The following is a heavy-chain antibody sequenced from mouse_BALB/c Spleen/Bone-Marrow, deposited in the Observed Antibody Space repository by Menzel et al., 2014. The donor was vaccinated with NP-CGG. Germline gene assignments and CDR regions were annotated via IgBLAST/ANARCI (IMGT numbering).Heavy chain of an antibody. CDR2: IDTSDSFT. CDR1: GYTFTDYW. CDR3: ARGGANVDY. Sequence: VQLQQSGAELVMPGASVKMSCKASGYTFTDYWMHWVKQRPGQGLEWIGTIDTSDSFTIYNQNFKGKATLTVDESSSTAYMQLSRLTSEDPAVYYCARGGANVDYWGQGTTLTVSS. V-gene: IGHV1-69*01. J-gene: IGHJ2*01.